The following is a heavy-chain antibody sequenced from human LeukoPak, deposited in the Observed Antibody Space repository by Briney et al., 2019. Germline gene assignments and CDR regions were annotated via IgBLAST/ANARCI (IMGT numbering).Heavy chain of an antibody. CDR3: AREGRGGNYFDY. V-gene: IGHV1-69*05. J-gene: IGHJ4*02. D-gene: IGHD1-26*01. CDR2: IIPIFGIA. Sequence: GASVKVSCKASGGTFSSYAISWVRQAPGQGLEWMGGIIPIFGIANYAQKFQGRVTITTDESTSTAYMELSSLRSEDTAVYYCAREGRGGNYFDYWGQGTLVTVSS. CDR1: GGTFSSYA.